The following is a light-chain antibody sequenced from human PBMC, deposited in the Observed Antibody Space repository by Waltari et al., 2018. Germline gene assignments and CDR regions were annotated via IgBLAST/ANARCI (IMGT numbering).Light chain of an antibody. CDR2: KDT. Sequence: SYELTQPPSVSVSPGQTASITCSGDNLGNRYVSWYKQAPGQSPILVIYKDTKRPSGIPERFSGSNAGNTATLTISVTQAVDEADYSCQAWDSSSTVVFGGGTKLTVL. V-gene: IGLV3-1*01. CDR1: NLGNRY. J-gene: IGLJ2*01. CDR3: QAWDSSSTVV.